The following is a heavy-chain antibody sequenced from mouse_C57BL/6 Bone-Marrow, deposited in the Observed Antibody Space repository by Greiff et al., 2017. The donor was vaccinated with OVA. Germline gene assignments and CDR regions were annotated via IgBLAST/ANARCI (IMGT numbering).Heavy chain of an antibody. V-gene: IGHV1-26*01. J-gene: IGHJ2*01. CDR2: IKPNNGGN. CDR1: GYTFTDYY. Sequence: EVQLQQSGPELVKPGASVKISCKASGYTFTDYYMNWVKQSHGKSLEWIGDIKPNNGGNSYNQKFKGKATLTVDKSSSTAYMELRSLTSEDSAVYYCARDYYGSSLYYFDYWGQGTTLTVSS. D-gene: IGHD1-1*01. CDR3: ARDYYGSSLYYFDY.